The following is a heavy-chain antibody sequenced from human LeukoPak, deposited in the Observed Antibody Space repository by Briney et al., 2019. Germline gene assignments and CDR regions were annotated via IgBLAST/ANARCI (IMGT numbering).Heavy chain of an antibody. J-gene: IGHJ4*02. CDR3: ARTGLITGSSPSVYGY. D-gene: IGHD1-20*01. V-gene: IGHV5-51*01. CDR2: INPSDSDT. Sequence: GESLKISCKGSGYSFTSYWIGWVRQVPGKGLEWMGIINPSDSDTRYSPSFQGQVAISADKSINTAYLQWSTLKASDTAMYYCARTGLITGSSPSVYGYWGQGTLVTVSS. CDR1: GYSFTSYW.